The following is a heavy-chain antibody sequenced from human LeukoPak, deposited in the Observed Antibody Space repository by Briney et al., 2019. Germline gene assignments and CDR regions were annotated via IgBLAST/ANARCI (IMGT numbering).Heavy chain of an antibody. D-gene: IGHD1-1*01. J-gene: IGHJ4*02. V-gene: IGHV5-51*01. Sequence: GESLEISCQGSGYLFTYYWIGWGRQMPGKGLEWMGIIYPGDSDTRYRPSFQGQVTISVDKSISTAYLQWSSLKASDTAMYYCARRDGNSKYYFDYWGQGTLVTVSS. CDR3: ARRDGNSKYYFDY. CDR2: IYPGDSDT. CDR1: GYLFTYYW.